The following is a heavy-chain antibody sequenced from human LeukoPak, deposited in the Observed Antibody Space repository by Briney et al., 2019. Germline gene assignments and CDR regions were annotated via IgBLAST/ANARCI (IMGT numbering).Heavy chain of an antibody. CDR2: IRSKANSYAT. D-gene: IGHD2-2*01. J-gene: IGHJ6*03. Sequence: GGSLKLSCAASGFTFSGSAMHWVRQASGKGLEWVGRIRSKANSYATAYAASVKGRFTISRDDSKNTAYLQMNSLKTEDTAVYYCTRHKVVVPAATRGLYYTDVWGKGTTVTVSS. CDR1: GFTFSGSA. V-gene: IGHV3-73*01. CDR3: TRHKVVVPAATRGLYYTDV.